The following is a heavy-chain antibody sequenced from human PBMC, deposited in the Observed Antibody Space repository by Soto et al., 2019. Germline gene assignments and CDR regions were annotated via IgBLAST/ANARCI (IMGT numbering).Heavy chain of an antibody. V-gene: IGHV1-69*06. Sequence: QVQLVQSGAEVKKPGSSVKVSCKASGGTFSSYAISWVRQAPGQGLEWMGGIIPIFGTANYAQKFQGRVTIAADKSTSTAYMELSSLRSEDTAVYYCARASSYDSSGYTYSGVDYWGQGTLVTVSS. CDR2: IIPIFGTA. D-gene: IGHD3-22*01. CDR3: ARASSYDSSGYTYSGVDY. J-gene: IGHJ4*02. CDR1: GGTFSSYA.